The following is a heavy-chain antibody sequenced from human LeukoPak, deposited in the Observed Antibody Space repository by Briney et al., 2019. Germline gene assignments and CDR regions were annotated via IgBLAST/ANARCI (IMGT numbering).Heavy chain of an antibody. CDR1: GFSFSSHA. J-gene: IGHJ4*02. Sequence: GGSLRLSCAASGFSFSSHAMTWVRQAPGKGLEWVSTVSGSGGTTYYADSVKGRFTISRDNSKNMLYLQMNGLRADDTAVYYCAKERSGSPSDYWGQGTLVTVSS. V-gene: IGHV3-23*01. CDR3: AKERSGSPSDY. D-gene: IGHD3-10*01. CDR2: VSGSGGTT.